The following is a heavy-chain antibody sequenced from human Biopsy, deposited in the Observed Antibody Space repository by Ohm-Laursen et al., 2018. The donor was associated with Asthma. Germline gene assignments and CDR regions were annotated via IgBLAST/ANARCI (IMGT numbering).Heavy chain of an antibody. Sequence: TLSLTCIVSYGSITSGGYYWTWIRQHPGKGLEWIGFIYYSGSTYYNPSLKSRVSISIDTSKNQFSLKLSSVTAADTAVYYCARGVVYGGDSYAEYFQHWGQGTLVTVSS. CDR3: ARGVVYGGDSYAEYFQH. J-gene: IGHJ1*01. CDR2: IYYSGST. CDR1: YGSITSGGYY. V-gene: IGHV4-31*03. D-gene: IGHD4-23*01.